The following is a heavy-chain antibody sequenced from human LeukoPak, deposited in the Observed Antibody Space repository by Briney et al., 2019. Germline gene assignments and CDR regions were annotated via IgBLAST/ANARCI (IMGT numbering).Heavy chain of an antibody. CDR2: ISSRSTYI. J-gene: IGHJ4*02. CDR1: GFTFNTYT. V-gene: IGHV3-21*01. D-gene: IGHD1-14*01. Sequence: GGSLRLSCAASGFTFNTYTMKWVRQAPGKGLEWVSSISSRSTYIDYAASVRGRFTISRDNAKNSLYLQMNSLRAEDTAVYYCAREVTTGHYYLDYWGQGTLVTVSS. CDR3: AREVTTGHYYLDY.